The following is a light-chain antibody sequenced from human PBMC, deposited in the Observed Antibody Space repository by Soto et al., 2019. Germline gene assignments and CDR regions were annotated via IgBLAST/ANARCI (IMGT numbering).Light chain of an antibody. CDR2: DAS. J-gene: IGKJ1*01. CDR3: QQYNSYSEE. Sequence: DIQMTQSPSTLSAPVGDRVTITCRASQSISSWLAWYQQKPGKAPKLLIYDASSLESGVPSRFSGSGSGTEFTLTISSLQPDDFATYYCQQYNSYSEEFGQGTKVDSK. V-gene: IGKV1-5*01. CDR1: QSISSW.